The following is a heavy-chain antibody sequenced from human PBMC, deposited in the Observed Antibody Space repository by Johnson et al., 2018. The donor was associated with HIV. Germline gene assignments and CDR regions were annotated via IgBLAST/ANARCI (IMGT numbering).Heavy chain of an antibody. CDR3: AKEEAAGPYDAFDI. V-gene: IGHV3-64*01. CDR2: ISSNGGST. J-gene: IGHJ3*02. D-gene: IGHD6-13*01. CDR1: GFTFSSYA. Sequence: EQLVESGGGVVQPGRSLRLSCAASGFTFSSYAMHWVRQAPGKGLEYVSAISSNGGSTYYANSVKGRFTISRDNSKNSLYLQMNSRRAEDTALYYCAKEEAAGPYDAFDIWGQGTMVTVSS.